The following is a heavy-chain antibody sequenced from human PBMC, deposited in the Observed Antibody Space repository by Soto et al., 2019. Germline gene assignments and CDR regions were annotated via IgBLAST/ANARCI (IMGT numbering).Heavy chain of an antibody. D-gene: IGHD6-19*01. V-gene: IGHV3-64D*06. CDR2: ISSNGGST. CDR1: GFTFSSYA. J-gene: IGHJ6*02. Sequence: PGGSLRLSCSASGFTFSSYAMHWVRQAPGKGLEYVSAISSNGGSTYYADSVKGRFTVSRDNSKNTLYLQMSSLRAEDTAVYYCVKAPSGSQWGYYYGMDVWGQGTTVTVSS. CDR3: VKAPSGSQWGYYYGMDV.